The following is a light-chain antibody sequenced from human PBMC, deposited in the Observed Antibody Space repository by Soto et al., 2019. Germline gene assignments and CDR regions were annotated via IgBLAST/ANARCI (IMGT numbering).Light chain of an antibody. J-gene: IGLJ1*01. Sequence: QSALTQPGSVSGSPGQSITISCTGTSSDVGTYDLVSWYQQHPGKAPKLMIYEVSERPSGVSNRFSGSKSGNTASLTISGLQAEDEADYYCCSYAGSSTFYIFGTGTKVTVL. V-gene: IGLV2-23*02. CDR3: CSYAGSSTFYI. CDR2: EVS. CDR1: SSDVGTYDL.